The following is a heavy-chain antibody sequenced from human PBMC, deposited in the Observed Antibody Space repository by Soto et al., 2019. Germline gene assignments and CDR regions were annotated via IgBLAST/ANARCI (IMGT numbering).Heavy chain of an antibody. CDR1: GGSFSGYY. V-gene: IGHV4-34*01. D-gene: IGHD3-10*01. Sequence: QVQLQQWGAGLLKPSETLSLTCAVYGGSFSGYYWSWIRQPPGKGLEWIGEINHSGSTNYNPSLKSRVTISVDTSKNQFSLKLSSVTAADTAVYYCARGWITMVRGVIANKFDYWGQGTLVTVSS. CDR2: INHSGST. CDR3: ARGWITMVRGVIANKFDY. J-gene: IGHJ4*02.